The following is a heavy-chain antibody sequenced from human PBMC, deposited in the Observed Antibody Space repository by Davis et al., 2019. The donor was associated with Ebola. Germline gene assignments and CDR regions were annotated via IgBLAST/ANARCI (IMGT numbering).Heavy chain of an antibody. D-gene: IGHD3-3*01. J-gene: IGHJ6*02. CDR1: GYTFTGYY. CDR3: ASSVTYDFWSGYYRNYYYYYGMDV. CDR2: INPNSGGT. Sequence: AASVKVSCKASGYTFTGYYMHWVRQAPGQGLEWMGWINPNSGGTNYAQKFQGWVTMTRDTSTSTVYMELSSLRSEDTAVYYCASSVTYDFWSGYYRNYYYYYGMDVWGQGTTVTVSS. V-gene: IGHV1-2*04.